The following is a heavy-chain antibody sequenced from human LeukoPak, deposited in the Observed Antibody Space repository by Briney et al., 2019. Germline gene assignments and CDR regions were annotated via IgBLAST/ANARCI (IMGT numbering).Heavy chain of an antibody. CDR1: GGSISSYY. Sequence: SGTLSLTCTVSGGSISSYYWSWIRQPPGKGLEWIGYIYYSGSTNYNPSLKSRVTISVDTSKNQFSLKLSSVTAADTAVYYCARDHRGSYYDWFDPWGQGTLVTVSS. J-gene: IGHJ5*02. CDR3: ARDHRGSYYDWFDP. CDR2: IYYSGST. D-gene: IGHD1-26*01. V-gene: IGHV4-59*01.